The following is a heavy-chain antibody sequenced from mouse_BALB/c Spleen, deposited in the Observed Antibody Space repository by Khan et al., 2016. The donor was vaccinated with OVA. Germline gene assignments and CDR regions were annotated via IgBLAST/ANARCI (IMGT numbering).Heavy chain of an antibody. V-gene: IGHV9-3-1*01. CDR2: INTYTGEP. CDR1: GYTFTNFG. D-gene: IGHD1-1*01. Sequence: QIQLVQSGPELKKPGETVKISCKASGYTFTNFGMNWVKQAPGKGLKWMGWINTYTGEPTYADDFTGRFAFSLETSASTAYLQINNPKNEDTATYCCASPPYVSYVMVYWGQGTSVTVSS. J-gene: IGHJ4*01. CDR3: ASPPYVSYVMVY.